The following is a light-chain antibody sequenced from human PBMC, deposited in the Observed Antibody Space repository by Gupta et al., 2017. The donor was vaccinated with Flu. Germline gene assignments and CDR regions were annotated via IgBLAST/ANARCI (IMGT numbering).Light chain of an antibody. CDR2: EVT. J-gene: IGLJ2*01. V-gene: IGLV2-14*01. CDR1: INDVGVYTY. CDR3: SSFTSSSTVV. Sequence: ALPPPPSVSASPAQSITISCTGTINDVGVYTYVSWYQQRPGKAPKLIIYEVTQRPSGVSDRFSGSKSGNTASLTISGLQAEDEADYYCSSFTSSSTVVFGAGTKVNVL.